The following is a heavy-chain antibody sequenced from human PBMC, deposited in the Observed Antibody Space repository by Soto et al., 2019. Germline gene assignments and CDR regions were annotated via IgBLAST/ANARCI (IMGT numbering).Heavy chain of an antibody. V-gene: IGHV4-4*07. Sequence: QVQLQESGPGLVKPSETLSLTCTVSGASISNYYWSWIRQPAGKGLEWIGRIYASGNTNYNPSLNSRVTISVDTSKNQFSLNLNSVTAADTAVYYCARESRSAAGTLEYWGQGTLVTVSS. D-gene: IGHD6-13*01. CDR2: IYASGNT. CDR3: ARESRSAAGTLEY. J-gene: IGHJ4*02. CDR1: GASISNYY.